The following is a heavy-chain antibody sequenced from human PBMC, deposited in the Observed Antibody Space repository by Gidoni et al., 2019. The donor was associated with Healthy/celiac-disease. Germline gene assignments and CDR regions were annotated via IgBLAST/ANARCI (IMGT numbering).Heavy chain of an antibody. J-gene: IGHJ4*02. V-gene: IGHV1-18*01. CDR3: ARDYSGAPDYADYYDSSGYQKFDY. D-gene: IGHD3-22*01. CDR1: GYTFTSYG. CDR2: ISAYNGNT. Sequence: QVQLVQSGAEVKKPGASVKVSCKASGYTFTSYGISWVRQAPGQGLEWMGWISAYNGNTNYAQKLQGRVTMTTDTSTSTAYMELRSLRSDDTAVYYCARDYSGAPDYADYYDSSGYQKFDYWGQGTLVTVSS.